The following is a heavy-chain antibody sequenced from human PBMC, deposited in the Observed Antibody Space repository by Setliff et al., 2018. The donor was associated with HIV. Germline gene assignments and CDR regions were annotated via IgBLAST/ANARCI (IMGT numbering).Heavy chain of an antibody. CDR2: ISWSSQRM. J-gene: IGHJ4*02. CDR3: AKSSDSSGSPLDY. CDR1: GFKFDDYA. D-gene: IGHD3-22*01. V-gene: IGHV3-9*01. Sequence: GGSLRLSCSASGFKFDDYAMHWVRQAPGKGPEWVSGISWSSQRMAYADSVKGRFTISRDNAKNSLYLQMNSLRAEDTALYYCAKSSDSSGSPLDYWGQGTLVTAPQ.